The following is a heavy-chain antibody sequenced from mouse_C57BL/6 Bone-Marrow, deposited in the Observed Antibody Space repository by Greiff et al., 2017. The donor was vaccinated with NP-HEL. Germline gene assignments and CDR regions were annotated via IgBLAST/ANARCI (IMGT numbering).Heavy chain of an antibody. V-gene: IGHV5-15*01. D-gene: IGHD1-2*01. CDR2: ISNLAYSI. CDR1: GFTFSDYG. Sequence: EVQVVESGGGLVQPGGSLKLSCAASGFTFSDYGMAWVRQAPRKGPEWVAFISNLAYSIYYADTVTGRFTISRENAKNTLYLEMSSLRSEDTAMYYCARRGKLRLYAMDYWGQGTSVTVSS. CDR3: ARRGKLRLYAMDY. J-gene: IGHJ4*01.